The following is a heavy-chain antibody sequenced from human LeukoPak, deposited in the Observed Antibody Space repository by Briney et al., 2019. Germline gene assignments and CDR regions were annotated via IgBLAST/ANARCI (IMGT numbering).Heavy chain of an antibody. Sequence: QTGGSLRLSCGASGFIVTSYYMTWVRQAPGKGLEWVSVIYSGGTTYYADSVKGRVAISRDNSKNTVFLQMNSVRAEDTAVYYCARSYSNHLFGMDVWGQGTTVTVSS. CDR3: ARSYSNHLFGMDV. V-gene: IGHV3-66*01. J-gene: IGHJ6*02. CDR1: GFIVTSYY. D-gene: IGHD4-11*01. CDR2: IYSGGTT.